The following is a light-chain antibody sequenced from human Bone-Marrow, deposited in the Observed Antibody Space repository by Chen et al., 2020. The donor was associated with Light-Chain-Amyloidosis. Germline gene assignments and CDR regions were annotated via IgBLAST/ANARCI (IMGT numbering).Light chain of an antibody. V-gene: IGLV6-57*01. Sequence: NFMLTQPHSVSESPGKTVIISCTRSSGSIATNYVQWYQQRPGSSPTTVIYEDAQRPSGVPDRCSGSIDRSSNSASLTISGLKTEDEADYYCQSYQGSSQGVFGGGTKLTVL. J-gene: IGLJ3*02. CDR2: EDA. CDR3: QSYQGSSQGV. CDR1: SGSIATNY.